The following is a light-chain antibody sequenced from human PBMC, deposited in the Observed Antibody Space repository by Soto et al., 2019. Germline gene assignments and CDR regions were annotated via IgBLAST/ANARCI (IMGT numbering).Light chain of an antibody. Sequence: QSVLTQPPSASGTPGQRVTISCTGTSRDIGAFNYVSWYQQHPDKAPKLLISEVNNRPSGVSHRFSGSKSGNTASLTISGLQPADEADYYCSSYTTSGTYVLFGGGTKLTVL. CDR2: EVN. V-gene: IGLV2-14*01. J-gene: IGLJ3*02. CDR3: SSYTTSGTYVL. CDR1: SRDIGAFNY.